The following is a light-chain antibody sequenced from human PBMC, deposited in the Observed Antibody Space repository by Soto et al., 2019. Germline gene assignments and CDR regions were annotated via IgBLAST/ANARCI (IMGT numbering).Light chain of an antibody. V-gene: IGLV2-8*01. CDR2: DIT. Sequence: QSALTQPPSASGSPGQSVTISCNGTSSDVGGYNYVSWYQHHPGKAPKLMIYDITKRPSGVPDRFSGSKSGNTASLTVSGLQAEDEADYYCSSYAGSSDLVFGGGTKLTVL. CDR3: SSYAGSSDLV. J-gene: IGLJ2*01. CDR1: SSDVGGYNY.